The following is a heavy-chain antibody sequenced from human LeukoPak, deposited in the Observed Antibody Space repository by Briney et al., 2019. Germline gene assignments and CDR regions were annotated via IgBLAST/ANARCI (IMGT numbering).Heavy chain of an antibody. CDR2: FDPEDGET. CDR3: AVVGATANYFDY. Sequence: ASVNVSCKVSGYTLTELSMHWVRQAPGKGLEWMGGFDPEDGETIYAQKFQGRVTMTEDTSTDAAYMELRSLRSEDTAVYYCAVVGATANYFDYWGQGTLVTVSS. J-gene: IGHJ4*02. V-gene: IGHV1-24*01. CDR1: GYTLTELS. D-gene: IGHD1-26*01.